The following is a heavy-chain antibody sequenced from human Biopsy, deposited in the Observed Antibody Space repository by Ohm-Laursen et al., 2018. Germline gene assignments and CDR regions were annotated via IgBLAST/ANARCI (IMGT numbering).Heavy chain of an antibody. CDR2: INHSGST. Sequence: GTLSLTCSVSRDSISNYYWSWIRQPPGKGLEWIGYINHSGSTNYNPSLKSRLTISVDTSKNQFSLKLTSVTAADTAVYYCARDLIAYCPTTSCDNFGMDVWGQGTTVTVSS. V-gene: IGHV4-59*01. CDR1: RDSISNYY. D-gene: IGHD2-2*01. J-gene: IGHJ6*02. CDR3: ARDLIAYCPTTSCDNFGMDV.